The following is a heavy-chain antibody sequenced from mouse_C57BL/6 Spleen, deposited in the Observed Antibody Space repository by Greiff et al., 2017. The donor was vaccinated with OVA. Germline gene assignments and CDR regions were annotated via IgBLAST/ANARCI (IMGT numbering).Heavy chain of an antibody. Sequence: VQLQQSGAELARPGASVKLSCKASGYTFTSYGISWVKQRPGQGLEWIGEIYPRSGNTYYNEKFKGKATLTAVKSSSTAYMELRSLTSEDSAVYFCARDGAPFAYWGQGTLVTVSA. CDR3: ARDGAPFAY. J-gene: IGHJ3*01. CDR2: IYPRSGNT. CDR1: GYTFTSYG. V-gene: IGHV1-81*01.